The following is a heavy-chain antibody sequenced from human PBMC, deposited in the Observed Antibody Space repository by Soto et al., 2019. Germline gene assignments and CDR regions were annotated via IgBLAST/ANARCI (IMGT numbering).Heavy chain of an antibody. CDR3: ARDVVWLDY. V-gene: IGHV3-11*04. CDR2: IRSGSGTI. J-gene: IGHJ4*02. Sequence: GGSLRLSCAASGFIFSDYDMSWVRQAPGKGLEYISYIRSGSGTIYYADSVKGRFTISRDNAKNSLYLQMNSLRAEDTAVYYCARDVVWLDYWGQGTLVTVSS. CDR1: GFIFSDYD.